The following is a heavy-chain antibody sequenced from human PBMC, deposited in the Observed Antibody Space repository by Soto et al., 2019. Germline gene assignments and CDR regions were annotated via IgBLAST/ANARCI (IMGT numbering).Heavy chain of an antibody. V-gene: IGHV1-69*02. CDR3: ATSYGSGSAHFDS. CDR1: GDTFSRST. Sequence: QVQLVQSGAEVTKPGSSVTVSCTASGDTFSRSTLSWVRQAPGQRLEWMGRIIPMLGMSNSALKFQGRLTISADNSTNKVYLLLNSLRSDDTAVYYCATSYGSGSAHFDSWGQGTLVTVSS. CDR2: IIPMLGMS. D-gene: IGHD3-10*01. J-gene: IGHJ4*02.